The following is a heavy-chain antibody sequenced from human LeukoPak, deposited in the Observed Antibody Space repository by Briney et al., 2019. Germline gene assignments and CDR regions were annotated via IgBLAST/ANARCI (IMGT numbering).Heavy chain of an antibody. CDR3: ATGSPAFDY. J-gene: IGHJ4*02. Sequence: GGSLRLSCAASGFTISSYAMYWVRQAPGKGLEWVAVISYDGSNEDYADSVKGRFTISRDNSKNTLYLQMNSLRAEDTAVYYCATGSPAFDYWGQGTLVTVSS. CDR1: GFTISSYA. CDR2: ISYDGSNE. V-gene: IGHV3-30-3*01. D-gene: IGHD1-26*01.